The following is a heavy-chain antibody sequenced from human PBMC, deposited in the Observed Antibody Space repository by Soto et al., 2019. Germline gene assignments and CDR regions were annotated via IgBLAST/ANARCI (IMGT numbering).Heavy chain of an antibody. Sequence: QVRLVESGGGVVQPGRSLRLSCAASGFNIKSFGMHWVRQAPGKGLEWIAFISYDGKEKQYADSVKGRFTASTDNSNTLFLQMDGLRGEDTAVYFCAKDLSYGTDWPYFDRRGQGTLVIVSS. CDR2: ISYDGKEK. J-gene: IGHJ4*02. CDR3: AKDLSYGTDWPYFDR. D-gene: IGHD3-16*01. CDR1: GFNIKSFG. V-gene: IGHV3-30*18.